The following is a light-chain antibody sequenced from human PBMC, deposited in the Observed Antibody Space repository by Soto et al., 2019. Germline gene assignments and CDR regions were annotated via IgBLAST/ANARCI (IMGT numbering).Light chain of an antibody. CDR1: QSISSY. CDR2: AAS. CDR3: QQSYSTPIT. Sequence: DIQITQSPSSLSASVGDRVTITCRASQSISSYLNWYQQKPGQAPKLLIYAASSLQSGVPSRFSGSGSGTDFTLTIISLQPEDFATYYCQQSYSTPITFGQGTKVDIK. J-gene: IGKJ1*01. V-gene: IGKV1-39*01.